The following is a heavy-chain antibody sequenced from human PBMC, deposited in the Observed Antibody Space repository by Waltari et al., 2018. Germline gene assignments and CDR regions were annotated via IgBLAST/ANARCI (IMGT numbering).Heavy chain of an antibody. CDR1: GFTFSSYS. D-gene: IGHD3-9*01. CDR2: ISSSSSYI. V-gene: IGHV3-21*01. J-gene: IGHJ3*02. CDR3: ARVSHILTDGEAFDI. Sequence: EVQLVESGGGLVKPGGSLRLSCAASGFTFSSYSMNWVRQAPGKGLEWVSSISSSSSYIYYADSVKGRFTISRDNAKNSLYLQMNSLRAEDTAVYYCARVSHILTDGEAFDIWGQGTMVTVSS.